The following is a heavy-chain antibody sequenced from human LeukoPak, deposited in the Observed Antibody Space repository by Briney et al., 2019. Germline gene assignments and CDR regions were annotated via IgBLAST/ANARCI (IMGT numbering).Heavy chain of an antibody. CDR1: GGSFSGYY. CDR3: ARDETAQLDRYGMDV. D-gene: IGHD6-13*01. Sequence: SETQSLTCAVYGGSFSGYYWSWIRQPPGKGLEWIGEINHSGSTNYNPSLKSRVTISVDTSKNQFSLKLSSVTAADTAVYYCARDETAQLDRYGMDVWGQGTTVTVSS. J-gene: IGHJ6*02. CDR2: INHSGST. V-gene: IGHV4-34*01.